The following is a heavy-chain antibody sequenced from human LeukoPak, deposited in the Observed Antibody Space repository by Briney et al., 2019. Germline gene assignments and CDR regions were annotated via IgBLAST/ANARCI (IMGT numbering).Heavy chain of an antibody. Sequence: PGGSLRLSCAASGFTFRSYAMTWVRQAPGKGLEWVSGIGGSGGSTSYADSVKGRFTISRDNSKNTLYLQMNSLRAEDTAVYYCAKEVLFDYWGQGTLVTVSS. CDR2: IGGSGGST. V-gene: IGHV3-23*01. CDR3: AKEVLFDY. D-gene: IGHD4/OR15-4a*01. CDR1: GFTFRSYA. J-gene: IGHJ4*02.